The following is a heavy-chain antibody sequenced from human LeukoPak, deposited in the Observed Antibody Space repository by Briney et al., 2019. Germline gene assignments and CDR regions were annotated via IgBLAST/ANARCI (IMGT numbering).Heavy chain of an antibody. V-gene: IGHV3-30-3*01. Sequence: PGGSLRLSCATSGFTIGKSDMAWVRQAPGKGLEWVAVISYDGSNKYYADSVKGRFTISRDNSKNTLYLQMNSLRAEDTAVYYCARDRYCSGGSCYFDWFDPWGQGTLVTVSS. CDR2: ISYDGSNK. CDR1: GFTIGKSD. D-gene: IGHD2-15*01. J-gene: IGHJ5*02. CDR3: ARDRYCSGGSCYFDWFDP.